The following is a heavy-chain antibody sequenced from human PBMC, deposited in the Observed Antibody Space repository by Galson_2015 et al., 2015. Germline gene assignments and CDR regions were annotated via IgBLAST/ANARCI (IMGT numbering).Heavy chain of an antibody. V-gene: IGHV3-48*03. CDR2: ISSRGRIT. J-gene: IGHJ4*02. CDR1: GFTFNHYR. CDR3: TRENSYSNSWYCFDC. D-gene: IGHD6-13*01. Sequence: SLRLSCAASGFTFNHYRMNWVRQAPGKGLEWVSYISSRGRITNYADSVKGRFTISRDNAKNALYLQMNNLRAEDTAVYYCTRENSYSNSWYCFDCWGQGTLVTVSS.